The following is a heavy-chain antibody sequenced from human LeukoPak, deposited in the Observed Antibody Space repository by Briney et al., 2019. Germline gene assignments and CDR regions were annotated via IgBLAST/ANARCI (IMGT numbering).Heavy chain of an antibody. J-gene: IGHJ4*02. CDR3: ARQYYDSSGYYPWYFDY. V-gene: IGHV4-39*01. CDR1: GGSFSSSTYY. CDR2: VYYSGTT. Sequence: MTSETLSLICTVSGGSFSSSTYYWGWIRQPPGKGLEWIGSVYYSGTTYYNQSLKSRVTISADTSKKQFSLRLTSVTAADTAVYYCARQYYDSSGYYPWYFDYWGQGTPVTVSS. D-gene: IGHD3-22*01.